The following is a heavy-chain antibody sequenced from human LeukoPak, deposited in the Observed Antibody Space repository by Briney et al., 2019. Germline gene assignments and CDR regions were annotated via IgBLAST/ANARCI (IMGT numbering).Heavy chain of an antibody. Sequence: GGSLRLSCAASGFTFSSYGMHWVRQAPGKGLEWVAFIRYDGSNKYYADSVKGRFTISRDNSKNTLYLQMNSLRAEDTAVYYCAKDHFVQDNVFDYWGQGTLVTVSS. V-gene: IGHV3-30*02. CDR1: GFTFSSYG. CDR3: AKDHFVQDNVFDY. J-gene: IGHJ4*02. CDR2: IRYDGSNK. D-gene: IGHD3-16*01.